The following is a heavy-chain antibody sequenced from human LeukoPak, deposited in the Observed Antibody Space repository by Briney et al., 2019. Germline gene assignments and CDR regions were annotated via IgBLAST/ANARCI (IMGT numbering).Heavy chain of an antibody. CDR3: ARHVGFITMVRGVINNNWFDP. V-gene: IGHV4-39*01. CDR1: GGSISSSSYY. CDR2: IYYSGSP. D-gene: IGHD3-10*01. J-gene: IGHJ5*02. Sequence: SETLSLTCTVSGGSISSSSYYWGWIRQPPGKGLEWIGSIYYSGSPYYNPSLKSRVTVSVDTSKKQFSLKLSSVTAADTAVYYCARHVGFITMVRGVINNNWFDPWGQGTLVTVSS.